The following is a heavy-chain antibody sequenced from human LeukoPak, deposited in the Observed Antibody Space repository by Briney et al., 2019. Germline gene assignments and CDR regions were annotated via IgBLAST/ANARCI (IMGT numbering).Heavy chain of an antibody. CDR1: GPDFTTHW. CDR3: VRAGRRHDASAYNESPDY. D-gene: IGHD3-22*01. CDR2: TKQDGSER. Sequence: QSGGSLRLSCAASGPDFTTHWMSWVRQPPGKGLEWVANTKQDGSERYYVDAVKGRFTTSRDNAKNSVFLQMDSLRVDDTAVYYCVRAGRRHDASAYNESPDYWGQGTLVTVSS. J-gene: IGHJ4*02. V-gene: IGHV3-7*01.